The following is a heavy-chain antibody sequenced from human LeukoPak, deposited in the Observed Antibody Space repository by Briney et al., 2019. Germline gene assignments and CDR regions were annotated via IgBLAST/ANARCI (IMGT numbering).Heavy chain of an antibody. CDR2: IRTST. V-gene: IGHV3-11*05. D-gene: IGHD3-9*01. J-gene: IGHJ4*02. CDR1: GFTFNDYP. Sequence: PGGSVRLSCSTSGFTFNDYPMKWLRQAPGREREWVTNIRTSTESANYAIYADSVKGRVTFSSDDAKNTIYLHMHSLRDDDTAVYYCARDQRYAFDYWGERILVTVSS. CDR3: ARDQRYAFDY.